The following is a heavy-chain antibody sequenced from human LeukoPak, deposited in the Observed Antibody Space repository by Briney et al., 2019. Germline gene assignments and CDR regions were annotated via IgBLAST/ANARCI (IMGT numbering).Heavy chain of an antibody. CDR1: GFTFSYYG. CDR2: ISSVGSNK. V-gene: IGHV3-30*03. Sequence: GRSLRLSCAASGFTFSYYGMHWVRQAPGKVREWVALISSVGSNKYYADSVKGRFTISRDNSKNTLYLQMSSLRAEDTAIYYCASGDYVDYWGQGTLVTVSS. CDR3: ASGDYVDY. D-gene: IGHD4-17*01. J-gene: IGHJ4*02.